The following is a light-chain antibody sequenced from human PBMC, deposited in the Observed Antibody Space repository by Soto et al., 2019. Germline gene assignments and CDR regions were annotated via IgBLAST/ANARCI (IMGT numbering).Light chain of an antibody. CDR1: SSNIGRNT. CDR2: STS. V-gene: IGLV1-44*01. CDR3: AAWDDRLDVYV. Sequence: QSVLTQPPSASGTPGQIVAISCSGSSSNIGRNTVTWYQQLPGTAPKLLIYSTSQRSSGVPGRFSGSESGASASLSISGLQSEDEADYYCAAWDDRLDVYVFGTGTKLTVL. J-gene: IGLJ1*01.